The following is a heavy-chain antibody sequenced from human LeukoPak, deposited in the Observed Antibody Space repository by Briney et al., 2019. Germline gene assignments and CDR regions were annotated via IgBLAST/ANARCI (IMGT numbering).Heavy chain of an antibody. CDR1: GYTLTELS. J-gene: IGHJ6*03. V-gene: IGHV1-24*01. D-gene: IGHD2-21*01. CDR2: FDPEDGET. Sequence: ASVKVSCKVSGYTLTELSMHLVRQAPGTGLEWMGGFDPEDGETIYAQKFQGRVTMTEDTSTDTAYMELSSLRSEDTAVYYCATAEAYCGGDCYSSPYYYMDVWGKGTTVTVSS. CDR3: ATAEAYCGGDCYSSPYYYMDV.